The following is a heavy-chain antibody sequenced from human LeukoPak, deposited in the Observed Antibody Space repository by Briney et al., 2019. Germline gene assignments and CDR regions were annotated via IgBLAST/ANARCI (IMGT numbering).Heavy chain of an antibody. CDR2: IYYSGST. Sequence: SETLSLTCTVSGGSISSYYWSWIRQPPGKGLEWIGYIYYSGSTNYNPSLKSRVTISVDTSKNQFSLKLSSVTAADTAVYYCASGAVAATPPPLWGQGTLVTVSS. CDR1: GGSISSYY. V-gene: IGHV4-59*01. CDR3: ASGAVAATPPPL. D-gene: IGHD6-19*01. J-gene: IGHJ4*02.